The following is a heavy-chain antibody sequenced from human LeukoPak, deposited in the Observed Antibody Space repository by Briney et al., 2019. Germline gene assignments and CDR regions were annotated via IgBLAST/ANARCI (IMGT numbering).Heavy chain of an antibody. D-gene: IGHD3-22*01. J-gene: IGHJ4*02. CDR1: GFTFISSA. V-gene: IGHV1-58*01. CDR2: IVVGSGNT. CDR3: AADPSYSSGYRYYFDY. Sequence: SVKVSCKTSGFTFISSAVQWVRRARGQRLEWIGWIVVGSGNTNYAQKFQERVTITRDMSTSTAYMELSSLRSEDTAVYYCAADPSYSSGYRYYFDYWGQGTLVTVSS.